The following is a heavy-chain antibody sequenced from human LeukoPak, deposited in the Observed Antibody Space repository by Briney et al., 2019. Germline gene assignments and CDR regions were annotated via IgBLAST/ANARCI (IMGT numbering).Heavy chain of an antibody. V-gene: IGHV4-59*08. CDR3: ARLPITKRALDV. D-gene: IGHD3-3*01. CDR1: GGSISSYY. J-gene: IGHJ6*02. CDR2: IYYSGST. Sequence: PSETLSLTCTVSGGSISSYYWSWIRQPPGKGLEWIGYIYYSGSTNYNPSLKSRRVTISVDTSKNQFSLKLISVTAADTAVYYCARLPITKRALDVWGQGIPVTVSS.